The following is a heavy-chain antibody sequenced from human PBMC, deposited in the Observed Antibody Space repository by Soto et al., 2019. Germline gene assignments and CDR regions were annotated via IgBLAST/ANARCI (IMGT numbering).Heavy chain of an antibody. J-gene: IGHJ6*02. CDR2: IYSGGST. CDR3: ARDGVAAAAYYGMDV. Sequence: GSLRLSCAASGFTVSSNYMSWVRQAPGKGLEWVSVIYSGGSTYYADSVKGRFTISRDNSKNTLYLQMNSLRAEDTAVYYCARDGVAAAAYYGMDVWGQGTTVTVSS. CDR1: GFTVSSNY. D-gene: IGHD6-13*01. V-gene: IGHV3-53*01.